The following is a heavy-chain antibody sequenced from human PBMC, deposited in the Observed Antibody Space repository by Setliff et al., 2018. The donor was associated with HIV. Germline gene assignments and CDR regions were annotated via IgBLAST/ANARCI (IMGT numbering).Heavy chain of an antibody. V-gene: IGHV4-39*01. J-gene: IGHJ6*03. D-gene: IGHD6-13*01. CDR1: DGSISRSSYY. Sequence: SETLSLTCTVTDGSISRSSYYWAWIRQSPGKGLEWIGSIYYSGSTYYNPSLKSRVTISVVTSKNHVSLRLCSVTAADTGVYYCARHRDPPGTSWIYYYYYMDLWGEGTTVTVSS. CDR3: ARHRDPPGTSWIYYYYYMDL. CDR2: IYYSGST.